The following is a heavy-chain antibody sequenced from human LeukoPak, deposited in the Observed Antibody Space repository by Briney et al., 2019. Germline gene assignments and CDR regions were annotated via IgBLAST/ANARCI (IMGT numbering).Heavy chain of an antibody. D-gene: IGHD2-15*01. V-gene: IGHV1-69*05. CDR1: GGTFSSYA. CDR2: IIPIFGTA. J-gene: IGHJ5*02. Sequence: ASVKVSCKASGGTFSSYAISWVRQAPGQGLEWMGGIIPIFGTANYAQKFQGRVTITTDESTSTAYMELSSLRSEDTAVYYCARVSYRYCSGGSSHEKWFDPWGQGTLVTVSS. CDR3: ARVSYRYCSGGSSHEKWFDP.